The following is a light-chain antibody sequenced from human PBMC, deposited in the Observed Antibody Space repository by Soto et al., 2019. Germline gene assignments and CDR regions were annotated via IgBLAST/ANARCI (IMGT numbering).Light chain of an antibody. CDR2: ANI. J-gene: IGLJ1*01. CDR1: SSNIGAGYD. CDR3: QSYDVGLSGYV. V-gene: IGLV1-40*01. Sequence: QSALTQPPSVSGAPGQRVTISCTGSSSNIGAGYDVLWYQQLPGTVPKLLIFANINRPSGVPDRFSASKSGTSASLAITGLQADDEDDYYCQSYDVGLSGYVFGAGTKVTVL.